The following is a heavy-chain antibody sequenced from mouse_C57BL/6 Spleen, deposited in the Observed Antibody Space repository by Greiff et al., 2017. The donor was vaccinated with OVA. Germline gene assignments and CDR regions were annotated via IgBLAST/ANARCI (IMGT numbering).Heavy chain of an antibody. V-gene: IGHV5-9-1*02. Sequence: EVQGVESGEGLVKPGGSLKLSCAASGFTFSSYAMSWVRQTPEKRLEWVAYISSGGDYIYYADTVKGRFTISRDNARNTLYLQMSSLKSEDTAMYYCTRDQVTTGVAGNYAMDYWGQGTSVTVSS. CDR1: GFTFSSYA. CDR3: TRDQVTTGVAGNYAMDY. CDR2: ISSGGDYI. D-gene: IGHD1-1*01. J-gene: IGHJ4*01.